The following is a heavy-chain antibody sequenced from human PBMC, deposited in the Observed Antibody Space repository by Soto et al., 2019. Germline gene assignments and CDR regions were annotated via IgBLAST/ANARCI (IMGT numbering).Heavy chain of an antibody. CDR2: ITTYNGDT. CDR3: ARGRGYSLIPVVDDAGEV. V-gene: IGHV1-18*04. Sequence: QVQLVQSGGEVKKPGASVKVSCKASGYSFTGYGINWVRQAPGQGLEWLGRITTYNGDTNYAQNFQGRLTMTTDTSTGTTYMELRSLRSDDTAVYYCARGRGYSLIPVVDDAGEVWGQGTLVTVSS. J-gene: IGHJ3*01. D-gene: IGHD5-12*01. CDR1: GYSFTGYG.